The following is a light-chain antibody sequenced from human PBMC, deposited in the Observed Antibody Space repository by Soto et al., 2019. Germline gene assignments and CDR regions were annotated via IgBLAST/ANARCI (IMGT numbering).Light chain of an antibody. CDR1: QRITTY. Sequence: IQMTQSPSSQSASVGDRVTITCRASQRITTYLNWYQQKPGEAPKLLISTSGTLQRGVPSRFSGSGSGTDFTLTITALRPEDFATYFCQQTYSTPYTFGQGTKLEIK. V-gene: IGKV1-39*01. CDR3: QQTYSTPYT. J-gene: IGKJ2*01. CDR2: TSG.